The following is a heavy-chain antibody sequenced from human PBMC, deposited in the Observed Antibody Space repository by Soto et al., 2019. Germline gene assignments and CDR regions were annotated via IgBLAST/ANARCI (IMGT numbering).Heavy chain of an antibody. J-gene: IGHJ4*02. V-gene: IGHV3-30*03. CDR1: GIFFSSYG. D-gene: IGHD4-17*01. Sequence: QVQLVESGGGVVQAGRSLRLSCAVSGIFFSSYGMHWVRQAPGKGLEWVALISHDGSSMFYADSVRVRFTISRDNSRDMVFLQMSGLRPEDTALYCCMTPGSADHSDYWGQGTLVTVSS. CDR3: MTPGSADHSDY. CDR2: ISHDGSSM.